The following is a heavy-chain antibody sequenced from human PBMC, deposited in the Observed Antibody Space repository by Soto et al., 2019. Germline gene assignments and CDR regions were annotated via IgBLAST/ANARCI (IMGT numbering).Heavy chain of an antibody. CDR1: GFTFNNYV. D-gene: IGHD3-22*01. CDR3: AREDESSGYAETFRH. J-gene: IGHJ1*01. Sequence: QVQLVESGGDVVQPGRSLRLSCAVSGFTFNNYVIHWVRQAPGKGLEWVAVTASDGNKIYADSVKDRFTISRDSPNNKVNLEMNSLRSEDTAVYYCAREDESSGYAETFRHWGQGTLVTVSP. V-gene: IGHV3-30-3*01. CDR2: TASDGNK.